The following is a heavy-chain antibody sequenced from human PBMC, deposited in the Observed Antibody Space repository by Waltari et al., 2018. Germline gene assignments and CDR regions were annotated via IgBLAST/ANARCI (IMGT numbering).Heavy chain of an antibody. CDR2: IMGSCVST. Sequence: EVQLLESGGGLVQPGGSLRLSCAASGFTFSSYAMSWVRQAPGKGLEWVSAIMGSCVSTYYADSVKVRFTISRDNSKNTLYLKMNSLRAEDTAVYYCADSGEYYFDYWGQGTLVTVSS. D-gene: IGHD3-10*01. J-gene: IGHJ4*02. CDR1: GFTFSSYA. CDR3: ADSGEYYFDY. V-gene: IGHV3-23*01.